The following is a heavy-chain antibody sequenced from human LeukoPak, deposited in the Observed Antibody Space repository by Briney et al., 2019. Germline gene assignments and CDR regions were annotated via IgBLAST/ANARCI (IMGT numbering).Heavy chain of an antibody. Sequence: ASVKDSCKASGYTFTSYDINWLRPATGQGLDWMGYMNPNSGNTGYRQKFQGRLTMTRNTSINTAYMELSSLRPDDTAVYYCAKVGVLTTMNADWFDPWGQGTLVTVSS. CDR1: GYTFTSYD. CDR2: MNPNSGNT. D-gene: IGHD4-17*01. CDR3: AKVGVLTTMNADWFDP. V-gene: IGHV1-8*01. J-gene: IGHJ5*02.